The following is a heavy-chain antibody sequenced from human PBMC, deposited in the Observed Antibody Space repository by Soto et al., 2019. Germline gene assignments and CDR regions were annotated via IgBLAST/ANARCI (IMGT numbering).Heavy chain of an antibody. J-gene: IGHJ4*02. D-gene: IGHD7-27*01. Sequence: GGSLRLSCAASGFIFSSFGMHWVRQAPGKGLEWVAHIWYDGSNTYYADSVKGRFAISRDNSRNTLYLQMNSLRAEDTAVYHCVRDLLGSGGHFDYWGQGAPVTVSS. V-gene: IGHV3-33*01. CDR1: GFIFSSFG. CDR2: IWYDGSNT. CDR3: VRDLLGSGGHFDY.